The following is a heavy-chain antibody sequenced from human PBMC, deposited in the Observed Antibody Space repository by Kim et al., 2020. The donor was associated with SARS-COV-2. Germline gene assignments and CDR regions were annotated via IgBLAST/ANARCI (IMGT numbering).Heavy chain of an antibody. CDR3: GEGPDEYGDTTHN. CDR1: GFTFSNYG. J-gene: IGHJ4*02. V-gene: IGHV3-33*06. Sequence: GGSLRLSCAASGFTFSNYGLHWVRQAPGKGLEWVAVIWYDGNNRYYADSMRGRFTISRDNYKKTLLMQRNGLRDEDTAGYYGGEGPDEYGDTTHNWGQGT. D-gene: IGHD4-17*01. CDR2: IWYDGNNR.